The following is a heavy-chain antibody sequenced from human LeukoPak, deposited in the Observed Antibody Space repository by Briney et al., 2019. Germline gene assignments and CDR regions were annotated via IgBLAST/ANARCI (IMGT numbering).Heavy chain of an antibody. V-gene: IGHV3-30*03. CDR1: KFAFSHYG. CDR3: AAGECSGGSCYKDGMDV. CDR2: ISSDGSIK. Sequence: GGSLRLSCTASKFAFSHYGMQWVRQAPGKGLEWVAVISSDGSIKVYADSVKGRFTLSRDNSINTVDLQMNSLRAEDTAVYYCAAGECSGGSCYKDGMDVWGQGTTVTVSS. D-gene: IGHD2-15*01. J-gene: IGHJ6*02.